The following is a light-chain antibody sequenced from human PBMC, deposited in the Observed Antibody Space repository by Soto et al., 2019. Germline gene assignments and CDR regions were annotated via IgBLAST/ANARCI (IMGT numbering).Light chain of an antibody. CDR3: QQYNDWPLT. Sequence: EIVMTQSPATLSASPGEGATLSCRASQSISSNLAWYQQKPGQAPKLLIYGASTRAPGFPARFSGSGSGTEFTLTISSLQSEDVAVYYCQQYNDWPLTFGGGTKVEIK. CDR2: GAS. V-gene: IGKV3-15*01. J-gene: IGKJ4*01. CDR1: QSISSN.